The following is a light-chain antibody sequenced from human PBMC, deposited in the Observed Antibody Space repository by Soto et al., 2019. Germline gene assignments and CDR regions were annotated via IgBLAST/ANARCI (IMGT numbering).Light chain of an antibody. Sequence: EIVMTQSPATLSVSPGERATLXXXXCQSVSSNLAWYQQKPGQAPRLLIYGASTRATGIPARFSGSGSGTEFTXXXSSLQSXXXXXXXXXXXXXWPLTFGGGTKVDIK. V-gene: IGKV3-15*01. CDR1: QSVSSN. CDR3: XXXXXWPLT. J-gene: IGKJ4*01. CDR2: GAS.